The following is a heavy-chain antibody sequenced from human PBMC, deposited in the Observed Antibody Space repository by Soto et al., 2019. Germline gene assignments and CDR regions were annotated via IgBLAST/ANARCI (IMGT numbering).Heavy chain of an antibody. V-gene: IGHV4-31*03. J-gene: IGHJ4*02. CDR1: GGCISRGGYY. Sequence: SETLSLTCTVSGGCISRGGYYWSWIRQHPGKGLEWIGYIYYSGSTYYNPSLKSRVTISVDTSKNQFSLKLSSVTAADTAVYYCARAGDPIYYFDSWGQGTLVTVSS. D-gene: IGHD7-27*01. CDR2: IYYSGST. CDR3: ARAGDPIYYFDS.